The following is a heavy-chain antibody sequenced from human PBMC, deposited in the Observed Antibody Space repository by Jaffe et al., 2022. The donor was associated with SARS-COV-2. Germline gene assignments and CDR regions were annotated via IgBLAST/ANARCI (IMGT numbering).Heavy chain of an antibody. D-gene: IGHD2-15*01. J-gene: IGHJ5*02. CDR1: GGSFSGYY. CDR2: INHSGST. CDR3: ARGRKGYCSGGSCYSSWFDP. V-gene: IGHV4-34*01. Sequence: QVQLQQWGAGLLKPSETLSLTCAVYGGSFSGYYWSWIRQPPGKGLEWIGEINHSGSTNYNPSLKSRVTISVDTSKNQFSLKLSSVTAADTAVYYCARGRKGYCSGGSCYSSWFDPWGQGTLVTVSS.